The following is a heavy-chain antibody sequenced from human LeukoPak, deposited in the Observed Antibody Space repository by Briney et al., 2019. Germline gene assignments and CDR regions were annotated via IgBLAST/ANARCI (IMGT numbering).Heavy chain of an antibody. CDR2: INHSGST. Sequence: SETLSLTCAVYGGSFSGYYWSWIRQPPGKGLEWIGEINHSGSTNYNPSLKSRVTILVDTSKNQFSLKLSSVTAADTAVYYCARVRTYYDFWSGASGFDYWGQGTLVTVSS. V-gene: IGHV4-34*01. D-gene: IGHD3-3*01. CDR1: GGSFSGYY. CDR3: ARVRTYYDFWSGASGFDY. J-gene: IGHJ4*02.